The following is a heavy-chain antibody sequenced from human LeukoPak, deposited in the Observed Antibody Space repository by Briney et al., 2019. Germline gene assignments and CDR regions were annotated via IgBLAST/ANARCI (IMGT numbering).Heavy chain of an antibody. CDR2: INTDTRGT. J-gene: IGHJ4*02. CDR1: GFSFSFSILW. Sequence: GGSLRLSCAASGFSFSFSILWMHWVRQAPGKGLVWVSIINTDTRGTYYADSVKGRFTISRDNAKNTLYLQMNSLRAEDTAVYYCARAGAYHFDNWGQGTLVTVSS. CDR3: ARAGAYHFDN. D-gene: IGHD3-16*01. V-gene: IGHV3-74*01.